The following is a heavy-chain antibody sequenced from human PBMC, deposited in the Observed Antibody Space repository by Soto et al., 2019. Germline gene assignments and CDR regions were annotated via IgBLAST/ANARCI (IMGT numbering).Heavy chain of an antibody. CDR1: GFTFSSYA. D-gene: IGHD6-13*01. J-gene: IGHJ4*02. CDR3: AYSSTPFDS. V-gene: IGHV3-23*01. CDR2: ISGSGGST. Sequence: EVQLLESGGGLVQPGGSLRLSCAASGFTFSSYAMSWVRQAPGQGLEWVSAISGSGGSTYYADSVKGRFTISSDNSKHALYLQMNSLRAEDTAVYYCAYSSTPFDSWGQRTLVTGSS.